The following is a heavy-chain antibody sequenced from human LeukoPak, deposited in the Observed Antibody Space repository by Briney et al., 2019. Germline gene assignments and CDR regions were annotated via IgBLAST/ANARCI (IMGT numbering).Heavy chain of an antibody. CDR3: ARVVVGATINYYYYGMDV. J-gene: IGHJ6*02. CDR1: GGSFSGYY. V-gene: IGHV4-34*01. Sequence: PSETLSLTCAVYGGSFSGYYWSWIRQPPGKGLEWIGEINHSGSTNYNPSLKSRVTISVDTSKNQFSLKLSSVTAADTAVYYCARVVVGATINYYYYGMDVWGQGTTVTVSS. D-gene: IGHD1-26*01. CDR2: INHSGST.